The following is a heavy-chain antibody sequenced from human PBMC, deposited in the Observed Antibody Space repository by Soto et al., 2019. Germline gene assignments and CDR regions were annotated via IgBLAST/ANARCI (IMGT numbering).Heavy chain of an antibody. Sequence: QITLKESGPTLVKPKQTLTLTCTFSGFSLSTSGVGVGWIRQPPGKALEWLALIYWDDDKRYTPSLKSRLTLPKDTSNNHVVLTMTNIDPVDTASYYCAHAYAVALFVYWGQGTLVSVSS. J-gene: IGHJ4*02. V-gene: IGHV2-5*02. CDR1: GFSLSTSGVG. D-gene: IGHD6-19*01. CDR2: IYWDDDK. CDR3: AHAYAVALFVY.